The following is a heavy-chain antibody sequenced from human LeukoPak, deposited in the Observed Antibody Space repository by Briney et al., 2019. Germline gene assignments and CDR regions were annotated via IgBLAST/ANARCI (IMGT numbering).Heavy chain of an antibody. CDR2: IYSGGST. J-gene: IGHJ4*02. D-gene: IGHD2-15*01. CDR3: AKSQSGSCSGGSCSCDY. CDR1: GFTVSSNY. V-gene: IGHV3-53*01. Sequence: QTGGSLRLSCAASGFTVSSNYMSWVRQAPGKGLEWVSVIYSGGSTYYADSVKGRFTISRDNSKNTLYLQMNSLRAEDTAVYYCAKSQSGSCSGGSCSCDYWGQGTLVTVSS.